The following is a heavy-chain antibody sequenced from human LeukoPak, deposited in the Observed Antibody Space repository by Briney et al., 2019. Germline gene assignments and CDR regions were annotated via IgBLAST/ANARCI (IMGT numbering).Heavy chain of an antibody. V-gene: IGHV1-18*04. D-gene: IGHD5-18*01. CDR1: GYTFTGYY. CDR3: ASQRGYGPTGIDY. Sequence: ASVKVSCKASGYTFTGYYMHWVRQAPGQGLEWMGWISAYNGNTNYAQKLQGRVTMTTDTSTSTAYMELRSLRSDDTAVYYCASQRGYGPTGIDYWGQGTLVTVSS. J-gene: IGHJ4*02. CDR2: ISAYNGNT.